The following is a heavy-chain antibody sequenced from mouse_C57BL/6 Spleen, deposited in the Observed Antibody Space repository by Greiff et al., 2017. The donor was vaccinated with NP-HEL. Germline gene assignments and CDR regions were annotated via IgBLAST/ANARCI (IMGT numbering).Heavy chain of an antibody. CDR2: IHPNSGST. CDR1: GYTFTSYW. CDR3: ARSYYGSSYGMDY. Sequence: QVQLQQPGAELVKPGASVKLSCKASGYTFTSYWMHWVKQRPGQGLEWIGMIHPNSGSTNYNEKFKSKATLTVDKSSSTAYMQLSSLTSEDSAVYYCARSYYGSSYGMDYWGQGTTLTVSS. V-gene: IGHV1-64*01. D-gene: IGHD1-1*01. J-gene: IGHJ2*01.